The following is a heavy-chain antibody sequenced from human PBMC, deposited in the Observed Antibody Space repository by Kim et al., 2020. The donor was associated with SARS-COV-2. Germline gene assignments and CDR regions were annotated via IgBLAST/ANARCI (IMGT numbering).Heavy chain of an antibody. D-gene: IGHD5-12*01. Sequence: LKGRVTISVDTSKNQFSLKLSSVTAADTAVYYCARNSVEMATRDDAFDIWGQGTMVTVSS. V-gene: IGHV4-39*01. CDR3: ARNSVEMATRDDAFDI. J-gene: IGHJ3*02.